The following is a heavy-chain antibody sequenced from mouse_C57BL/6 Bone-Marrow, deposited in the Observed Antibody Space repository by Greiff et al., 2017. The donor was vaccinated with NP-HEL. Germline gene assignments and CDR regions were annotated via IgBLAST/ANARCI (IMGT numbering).Heavy chain of an antibody. CDR3: ARATGSSYWDYYAMDY. CDR1: GFTFSDYG. J-gene: IGHJ4*01. D-gene: IGHD1-1*01. V-gene: IGHV5-17*01. CDR2: ISSGSSTI. Sequence: EVKLMESGGGLVKPGGSLKLSCAASGFTFSDYGMHWVRQAPKKGLEWVAYISSGSSTIYYADTVKGRFTISRDNAKNTLFLQMTSLRSEDTAMYYCARATGSSYWDYYAMDYWGQGTSVTVSS.